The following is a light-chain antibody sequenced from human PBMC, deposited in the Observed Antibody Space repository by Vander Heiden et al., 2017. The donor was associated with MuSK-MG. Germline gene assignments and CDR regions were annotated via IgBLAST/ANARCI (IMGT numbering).Light chain of an antibody. CDR2: EVS. CDR3: RHTIQIPIT. CDR1: QSLLHRDGKTY. V-gene: IGKV2D-29*01. J-gene: IGKJ5*01. Sequence: DIVMTQTPLSLSVTPGQPASISCKSSQSLLHRDGKTYLYWYLQKPGQTPQLLIHEVSNRLSGVPDRFSGSGSGTDFTLKISRVEAEDVGVYYCRHTIQIPITFGQGTLLEIK.